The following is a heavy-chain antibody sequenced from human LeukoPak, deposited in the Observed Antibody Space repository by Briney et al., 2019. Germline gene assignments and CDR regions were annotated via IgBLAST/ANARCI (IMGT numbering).Heavy chain of an antibody. CDR2: ISGRDDST. J-gene: IGHJ5*02. V-gene: IGHV3-23*01. D-gene: IGHD3-10*01. CDR1: GFTFSNYG. Sequence: GGSLRLSCAASGFTFSNYGMNWVRQAPGKGLEWVSAISGRDDSTYYADSVKGRFTISRDNSKNTLYLQMNSLRAEDTAVYYCARGYYGSGTPWFDPWGQGTLVTVSS. CDR3: ARGYYGSGTPWFDP.